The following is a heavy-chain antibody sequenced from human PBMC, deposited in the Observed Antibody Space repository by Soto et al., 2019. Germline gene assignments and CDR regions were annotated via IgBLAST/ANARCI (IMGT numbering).Heavy chain of an antibody. CDR2: ISGDGATT. Sequence: QVQLVESGGGLVQPGGSLRVSCATSGFTVNDYHMNWIRQAPGKGLEWVSYISGDGATTYYADAVRGRFTMSRDNAKNSVSLQMNTLQAEYTAVYYCATFPLLRYFDWPGWFELWGQGNLVTAPS. D-gene: IGHD3-9*01. CDR1: GFTVNDYH. V-gene: IGHV3-11*01. J-gene: IGHJ5*02. CDR3: ATFPLLRYFDWPGWFEL.